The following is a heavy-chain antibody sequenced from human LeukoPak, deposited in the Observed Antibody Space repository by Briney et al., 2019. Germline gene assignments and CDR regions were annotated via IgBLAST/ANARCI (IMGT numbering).Heavy chain of an antibody. Sequence: GGSLRLSCAASGFTFSSYGMHWVRQAPGKGLEWVAVISYDGSNKYYADSVKGRFTISRDNSKNTLYLQMNSLRAEDTALYYCAKVHSSGWQSDAFDIWGRGTMVTVSS. CDR1: GFTFSSYG. D-gene: IGHD6-19*01. CDR3: AKVHSSGWQSDAFDI. J-gene: IGHJ3*02. CDR2: ISYDGSNK. V-gene: IGHV3-30*18.